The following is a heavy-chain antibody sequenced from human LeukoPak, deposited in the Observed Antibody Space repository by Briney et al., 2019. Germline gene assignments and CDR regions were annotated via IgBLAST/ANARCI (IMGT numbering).Heavy chain of an antibody. J-gene: IGHJ4*02. CDR3: ARGFPPRTNYDSSGYYSYFFDY. CDR2: IYTSGST. CDR1: GGSISSGSYY. V-gene: IGHV4-61*02. Sequence: PSETLSLTCTVSGGSISSGSYYWSWIRQPAGKGLEWIGRIYTSGSTNYNPSLKSRVTISVDTSKNQFSLKLNSVTAADTAVYYCARGFPPRTNYDSSGYYSYFFDYWGQGTLVTVSS. D-gene: IGHD3-22*01.